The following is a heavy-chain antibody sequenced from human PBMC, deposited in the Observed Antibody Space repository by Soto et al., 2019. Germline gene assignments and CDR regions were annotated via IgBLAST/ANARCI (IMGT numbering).Heavy chain of an antibody. CDR1: GYTFTGYY. J-gene: IGHJ4*02. CDR2: INPNSGGT. V-gene: IGHV1-2*04. D-gene: IGHD2-8*01. CDR3: ARDYCTNGVCYTYY. Sequence: ASVKVSCKASGYTFTGYYMHWVRQAPGQGLEWMGWINPNSGGTNYAQKFQGWVTMTRDTSISTAYMELSRLRSDDTAVYYCARDYCTNGVCYTYYWGQGTLVTVSS.